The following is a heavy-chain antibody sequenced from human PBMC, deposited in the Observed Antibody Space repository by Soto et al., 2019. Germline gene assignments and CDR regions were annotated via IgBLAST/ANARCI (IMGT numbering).Heavy chain of an antibody. J-gene: IGHJ6*02. D-gene: IGHD2-8*02. V-gene: IGHV4-30-2*01. Sequence: SETLSLTCAVSGGSISSGGYSWSWIRQPPGKGLEWIGYIYHSGSTYYNPSLKSRVTISVDRSKNQFSLKLSSVTAADTAVYYCARGTDYYYYGMDVWGQGTTVTVSS. CDR2: IYHSGST. CDR1: GGSISSGGYS. CDR3: ARGTDYYYYGMDV.